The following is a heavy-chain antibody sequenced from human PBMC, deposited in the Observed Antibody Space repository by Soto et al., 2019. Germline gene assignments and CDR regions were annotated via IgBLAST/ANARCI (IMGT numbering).Heavy chain of an antibody. CDR2: ISYSGSA. J-gene: IGHJ4*02. D-gene: IGHD2-2*01. CDR3: ARSSTSANYFDY. V-gene: IGHV4-30-4*01. Sequence: SETLSLTCTVPGGSISSGNYYWSWIRQPPGKGLEWIGFISYSGSAYYNPSLKSRVTISVDTSKNQFSLKLSSVTAADTAVYYCARSSTSANYFDYWGQGTLVTVSS. CDR1: GGSISSGNYY.